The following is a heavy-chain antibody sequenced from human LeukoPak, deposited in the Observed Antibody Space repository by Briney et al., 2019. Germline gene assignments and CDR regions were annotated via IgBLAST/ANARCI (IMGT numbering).Heavy chain of an antibody. CDR2: LSDVGTN. CDR1: GVSISSYY. V-gene: IGHV4-59*01. Sequence: SETLSLTCAVSGVSISSYYWSWIRQHPGKGLEWIGYLSDVGTNDYNPSLKGRVTISRDTSKNQFSLRLSSVTAADAAVYHCARDVLARKAIFDYWGQGTLVTVSS. J-gene: IGHJ4*02. D-gene: IGHD3-3*01. CDR3: ARDVLARKAIFDY.